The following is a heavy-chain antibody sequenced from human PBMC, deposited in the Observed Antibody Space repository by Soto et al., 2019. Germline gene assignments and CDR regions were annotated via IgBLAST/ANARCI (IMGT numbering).Heavy chain of an antibody. V-gene: IGHV5-51*01. CDR1: GYSFTDYW. Sequence: GEFLKISCWGSGYSFTDYWIGWVRHMPGKGLEWMGIIYPGDSDTRYSPSFQGHVTITVDKATSTAYLQWNTLKASDTAMYYCARHISHFRYDYYAMDVWGQGTTDTVSS. D-gene: IGHD3-3*02. J-gene: IGHJ6*02. CDR3: ARHISHFRYDYYAMDV. CDR2: IYPGDSDT.